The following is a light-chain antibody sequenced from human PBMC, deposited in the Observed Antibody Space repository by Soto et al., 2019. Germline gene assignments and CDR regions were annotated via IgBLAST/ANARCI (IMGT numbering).Light chain of an antibody. V-gene: IGKV3-20*01. CDR1: QSVSGN. Sequence: EIVLTQSPGTLSLSPGEGATLSCRASQSVSGNLAWYQHKPGQAPRLLVYGASSRATGIPDRFSGSGSGTDFTLTISRLEPEDFAVYYCQQYGSSLTFGGGTKVDIK. CDR3: QQYGSSLT. CDR2: GAS. J-gene: IGKJ4*01.